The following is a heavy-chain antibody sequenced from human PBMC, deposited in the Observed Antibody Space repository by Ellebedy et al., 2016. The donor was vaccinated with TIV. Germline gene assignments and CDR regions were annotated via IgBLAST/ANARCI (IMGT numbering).Heavy chain of an antibody. D-gene: IGHD3-10*01. V-gene: IGHV3-23*01. J-gene: IGHJ4*02. Sequence: PGGSLRLSCAASGFTFSSYAMSWVRQAPGKGLEWVLAISGSGGSTYYADSVKGRFTISRDNSKNTLYLQMNSLRAEDTAVYYCAKSGFPIGELFPDYWGQGTLVTVSS. CDR2: ISGSGGST. CDR1: GFTFSSYA. CDR3: AKSGFPIGELFPDY.